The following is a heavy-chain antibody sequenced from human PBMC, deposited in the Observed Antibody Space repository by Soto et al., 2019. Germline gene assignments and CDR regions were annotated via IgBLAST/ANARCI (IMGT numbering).Heavy chain of an antibody. V-gene: IGHV4-31*03. CDR1: GGSISSGGYY. D-gene: IGHD2-15*01. CDR2: IYYSGST. CDR3: AQEVFRGVAATN. J-gene: IGHJ4*02. Sequence: QVQLQESGPGLVKPSQTLSLTCTVSGGSISSGGYYWSWIRQHPGKGLEWIGYIYYSGSTYYNPALKSRVTISVDTSKNQFSLKLSSVTAADTAVYYCAQEVFRGVAATNWGQGTLVTVSS.